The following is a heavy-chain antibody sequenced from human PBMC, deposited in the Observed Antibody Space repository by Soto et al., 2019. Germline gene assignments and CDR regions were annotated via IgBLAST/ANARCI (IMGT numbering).Heavy chain of an antibody. V-gene: IGHV4-31*03. CDR3: ARGLTYQLLDGNWFDP. CDR2: VYYSGST. CDR1: GGSISSGGYY. Sequence: SETLSLTCTVSGGSISSGGYYWSWIRQHPGKGLEWIGYVYYSGSTYYNPSLKSRVTISVDTSKNQFSLKLSSVTAADTAVYYCARGLTYQLLDGNWFDPWGQGTLVTVSS. J-gene: IGHJ5*02. D-gene: IGHD2-2*01.